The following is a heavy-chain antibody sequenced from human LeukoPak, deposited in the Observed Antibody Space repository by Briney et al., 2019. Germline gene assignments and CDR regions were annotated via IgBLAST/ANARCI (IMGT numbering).Heavy chain of an antibody. Sequence: PSETLSLTCPVSGGSISSSSYYWGWIRQPPGKGLEWIGSIYYSGSTYYNPSLKSRVTISVDTSKNQFSLKLSSVTAADTAVYYCARAPFWSGYYYYYYYYMDVWGKGTTVTVSS. CDR3: ARAPFWSGYYYYYYYYMDV. CDR2: IYYSGST. J-gene: IGHJ6*03. D-gene: IGHD3-3*01. CDR1: GGSISSSSYY. V-gene: IGHV4-39*01.